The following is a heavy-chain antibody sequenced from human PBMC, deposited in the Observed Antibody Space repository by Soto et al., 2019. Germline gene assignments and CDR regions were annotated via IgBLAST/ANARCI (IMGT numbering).Heavy chain of an antibody. J-gene: IGHJ4*02. CDR3: AREPNSIDY. CDR1: RFTFSNYW. V-gene: IGHV3-7*01. Sequence: EVQLVESGGGLVQPGGSLRLSCAASRFTFSNYWMSWVRQAPGKGLEWVANIKQDGSEKYYVDSVKGRFTISRDNAKNPLYLQMNSLRAEDTAVYYCAREPNSIDYWGQGTLVTVSS. CDR2: IKQDGSEK. D-gene: IGHD1-7*01.